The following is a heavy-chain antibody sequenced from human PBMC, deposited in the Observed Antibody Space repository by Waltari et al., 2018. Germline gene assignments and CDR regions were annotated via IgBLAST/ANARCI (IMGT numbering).Heavy chain of an antibody. CDR1: GYSISSGYY. D-gene: IGHD3-16*02. J-gene: IGHJ3*02. CDR2: IYHSGSP. Sequence: QVQLQESGPGLVKPSETLSLTCAVSGYSISSGYYWGWIRQPPGKGLEWIGSIYHSGSPYYNPTRKSRVTISVDTSKNQFSLKLSSVTAADTAVYYCARAFLGMITFGGVIAQSDAFDIWGQGTMVTVSS. CDR3: ARAFLGMITFGGVIAQSDAFDI. V-gene: IGHV4-38-2*01.